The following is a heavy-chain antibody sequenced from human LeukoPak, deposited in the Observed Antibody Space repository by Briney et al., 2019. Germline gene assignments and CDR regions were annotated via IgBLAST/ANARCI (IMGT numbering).Heavy chain of an antibody. D-gene: IGHD3-22*01. CDR3: ARDRDYYDSSGYERSLGAFDI. V-gene: IGHV4-4*07. CDR1: GGSIRSYY. CDR2: IYSSGSA. J-gene: IGHJ3*02. Sequence: SETLSLTCTVSGGSIRSYYWSWIRQPAGKGLEWIGRIYSSGSANYNPSLKSRVTMSVDTSKNQFSLKLSSVTAADTAVYYCARDRDYYDSSGYERSLGAFDIWGQGTMVTVSS.